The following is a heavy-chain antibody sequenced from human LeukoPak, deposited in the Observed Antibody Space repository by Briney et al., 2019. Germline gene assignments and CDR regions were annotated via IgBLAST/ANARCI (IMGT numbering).Heavy chain of an antibody. V-gene: IGHV1-2*02. CDR2: INPNSGGT. Sequence: GASVKVSCKASGYTFTDYYIHWVRQAPGQGLEWMGWINPNSGGTNYAQKFQGRVTMTRDTSISTVYMELSRLRSDDTAVYYCARPMRQQWLASSFDYWGQGTLVTVSS. CDR3: ARPMRQQWLASSFDY. CDR1: GYTFTDYY. D-gene: IGHD6-19*01. J-gene: IGHJ4*02.